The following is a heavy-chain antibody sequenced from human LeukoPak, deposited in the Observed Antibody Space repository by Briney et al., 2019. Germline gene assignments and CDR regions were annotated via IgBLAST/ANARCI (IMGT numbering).Heavy chain of an antibody. V-gene: IGHV4-4*07. CDR2: VHASGSP. CDR1: GGSISPYY. CDR3: ARLFGVVTPRYYYMDV. J-gene: IGHJ6*03. D-gene: IGHD3-3*01. Sequence: SETLSLTCTVSGGSISPYYWSWIRQPAGQGLEWIGRVHASGSPNYNPSLESRVIISVDKSKNQFSLNLNSVTAADTALYVCARLFGVVTPRYYYMDVWGKGTTVTVSS.